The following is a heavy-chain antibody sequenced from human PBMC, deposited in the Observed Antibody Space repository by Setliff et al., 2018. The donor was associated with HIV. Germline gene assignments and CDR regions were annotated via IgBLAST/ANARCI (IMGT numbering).Heavy chain of an antibody. V-gene: IGHV4-34*01. CDR1: GGSFSGYY. Sequence: SETLSLTCAVYGGSFSGYYWSWIRQPPGKGLEWIGEINHSGSTNYNPSLKSRVTISVDTSKNQFSLKLSSVTAADTAVYYCATRGYSYGPSHVWGKGTTVTVSS. CDR3: ATRGYSYGPSHV. J-gene: IGHJ6*04. D-gene: IGHD5-18*01. CDR2: INHSGST.